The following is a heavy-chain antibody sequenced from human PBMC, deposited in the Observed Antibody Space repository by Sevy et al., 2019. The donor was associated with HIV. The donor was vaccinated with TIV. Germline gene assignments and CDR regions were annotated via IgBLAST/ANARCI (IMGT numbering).Heavy chain of an antibody. Sequence: GGSLRLSCVASGFSFSSYWMNWVRQAPGKGLEWVANIKQDGSEKYFVDSVKGRVNISRDNAKNALDLQMNSLRAEDTAVYYCARDRGLMVHYFYGMDVWGQGTTVTVSS. CDR3: ARDRGLMVHYFYGMDV. CDR2: IKQDGSEK. D-gene: IGHD2-8*01. CDR1: GFSFSSYW. V-gene: IGHV3-7*01. J-gene: IGHJ6*02.